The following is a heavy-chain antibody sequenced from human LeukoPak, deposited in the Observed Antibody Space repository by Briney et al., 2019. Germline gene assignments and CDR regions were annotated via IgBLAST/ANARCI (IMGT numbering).Heavy chain of an antibody. D-gene: IGHD5-18*01. CDR1: GFIFDDYA. CDR2: ISWNSGFI. CDR3: AKGGIQPRYGGFDY. J-gene: IGHJ4*02. Sequence: PGGSLRLSCAASGFIFDDYAMHWVRQAPGKGLEWVSGISWNSGFIGYADSVKGRFTISRDNAKNSLYLQMNSLRDEDTALYYCAKGGIQPRYGGFDYWGQGTLVTVSS. V-gene: IGHV3-9*01.